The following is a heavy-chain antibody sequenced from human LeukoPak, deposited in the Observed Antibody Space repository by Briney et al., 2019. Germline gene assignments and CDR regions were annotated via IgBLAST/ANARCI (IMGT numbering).Heavy chain of an antibody. CDR2: MWFDGSNK. D-gene: IGHD3-10*01. V-gene: IGHV3-33*06. Sequence: GGSLRLSCAASGFTFSSYGMHWVRQAPGKGLEWVAVMWFDGSNKYYADSVKGRFTISRDNSKNTLYLQMNSLRAEDTGVYYCAKVPGSYYVDFDYWGQGILVTVSS. CDR1: GFTFSSYG. CDR3: AKVPGSYYVDFDY. J-gene: IGHJ4*02.